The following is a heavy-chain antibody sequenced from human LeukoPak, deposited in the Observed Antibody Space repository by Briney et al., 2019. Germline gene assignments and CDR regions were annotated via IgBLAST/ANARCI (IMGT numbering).Heavy chain of an antibody. J-gene: IGHJ6*02. V-gene: IGHV1-18*01. CDR2: ISAYNGNT. CDR3: ARYRVAVADPSGYYYYGMDV. Sequence: ASVKVSCKASGGTFSSYAISWVRQAPGQGLEWMGWISAYNGNTNYAQKLQGRVTMTTDTSTSTAYMELRSLRSDDTAVHYCARYRVAVADPSGYYYYGMDVWGQGTTVTVSS. D-gene: IGHD6-19*01. CDR1: GGTFSSYA.